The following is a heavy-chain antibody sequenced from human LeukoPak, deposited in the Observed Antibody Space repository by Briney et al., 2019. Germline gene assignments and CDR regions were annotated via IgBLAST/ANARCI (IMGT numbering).Heavy chain of an antibody. J-gene: IGHJ6*03. D-gene: IGHD2-2*01. CDR3: AGLREPAAMPDYYYYYMDV. CDR1: GGSISSYH. Sequence: SETLSLTCTVSGGSISSYHWSWIRQPAGKGLEWIGRIYTSGSTNYNPSLKSRVTMSVDTSKNQFSLKLSSVTAADTAVYYCAGLREPAAMPDYYYYYMDVWGKGTTVTVSS. CDR2: IYTSGST. V-gene: IGHV4-4*07.